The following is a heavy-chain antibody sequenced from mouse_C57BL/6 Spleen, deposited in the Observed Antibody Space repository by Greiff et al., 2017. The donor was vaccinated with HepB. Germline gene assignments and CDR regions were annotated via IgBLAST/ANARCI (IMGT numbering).Heavy chain of an antibody. CDR2: INPNNGGT. CDR1: GYTFTDYN. CDR3: APITTVPYAMDY. J-gene: IGHJ4*01. Sequence: VQLQQSGPELVKPGASVKIPCKASGYTFTDYNMDWVKQSHGKSLEWIGDINPNNGGTIYNQKFKGKATLTVDKSSSTAYMELRSLTSEDTAVYYCAPITTVPYAMDYWGQGTSVTVSS. D-gene: IGHD1-1*01. V-gene: IGHV1-18*01.